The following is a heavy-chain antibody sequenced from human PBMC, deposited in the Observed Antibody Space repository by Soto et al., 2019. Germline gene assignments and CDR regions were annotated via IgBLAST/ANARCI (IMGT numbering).Heavy chain of an antibody. Sequence: QVQLVQSGAEVKKPGSSVKVSCTASGGTFSSYAISWVRQAPGQGLEWMGGVIPLFGTANYAQKVQGRVKITADESTSTAYMQLSSFRSEDRAVYYCARDPIVVVPAADIYYYYGMDVWGQGTTVTVSS. CDR2: VIPLFGTA. J-gene: IGHJ6*02. CDR3: ARDPIVVVPAADIYYYYGMDV. V-gene: IGHV1-69*01. CDR1: GGTFSSYA. D-gene: IGHD2-2*01.